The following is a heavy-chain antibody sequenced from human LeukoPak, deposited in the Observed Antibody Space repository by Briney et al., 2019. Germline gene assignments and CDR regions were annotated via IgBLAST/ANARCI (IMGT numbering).Heavy chain of an antibody. CDR3: ARPSLLWQRPEKYNWFDP. J-gene: IGHJ5*02. D-gene: IGHD3-10*01. CDR1: GYSISSGYY. Sequence: SETLSLTCAVSGYSISSGYYWGWIRQPPGKGLEWIGSIYHSGSTYYNPSLKSRVTISVDTSKNQFSLKLSSVTAADTAVYYCARPSLLWQRPEKYNWFDPWGQGTLVTVSS. CDR2: IYHSGST. V-gene: IGHV4-38-2*01.